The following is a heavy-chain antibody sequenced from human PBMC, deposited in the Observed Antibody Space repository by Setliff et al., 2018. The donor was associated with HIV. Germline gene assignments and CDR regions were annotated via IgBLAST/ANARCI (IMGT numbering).Heavy chain of an antibody. CDR2: INVGNGDT. CDR1: GYTFTSYS. J-gene: IGHJ4*01. Sequence: ASVKVSCKASGYTFTSYSLHWVRQAPGQSLEWMGRINVGNGDTKYSQDLQVKITITRDTSANTAYMELSRLRSDDTAVYFCARGALLAVFDFDHWGHGTLVTVS. D-gene: IGHD3-10*01. V-gene: IGHV1-3*01. CDR3: ARGALLAVFDFDH.